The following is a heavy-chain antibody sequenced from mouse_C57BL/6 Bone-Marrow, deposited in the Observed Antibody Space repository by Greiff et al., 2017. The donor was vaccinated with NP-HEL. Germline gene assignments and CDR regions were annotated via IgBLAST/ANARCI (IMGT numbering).Heavy chain of an antibody. CDR1: GYTFTNYW. CDR2: IYPGGGYT. V-gene: IGHV1-63*01. D-gene: IGHD1-1*01. CDR3: ARYGDGSSYWYFDV. J-gene: IGHJ1*03. Sequence: QVQLKESGAELVRPGTSVKMSCKASGYTFTNYWIGWAKQRPGHGLEWIGDIYPGGGYTNYNEKFKGKATLTADKSSSTAYMQFSSLTSEDSAIYYGARYGDGSSYWYFDVWGTGTTVTVSS.